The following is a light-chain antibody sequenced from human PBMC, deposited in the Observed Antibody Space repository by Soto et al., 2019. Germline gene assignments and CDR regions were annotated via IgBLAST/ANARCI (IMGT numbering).Light chain of an antibody. CDR2: NVS. CDR3: SSYAGSNNFV. CDR1: SSDIGAYEY. V-gene: IGLV2-14*03. J-gene: IGLJ1*01. Sequence: QSALTQPASVSGSPGQSITISCSGTSSDIGAYEYVSWYQQHPGKPPKLIIYNVSNRPPGASTRFSGSKSGNTASLTISGLQTEDEADYYCSSYAGSNNFVFGTGTKVTVL.